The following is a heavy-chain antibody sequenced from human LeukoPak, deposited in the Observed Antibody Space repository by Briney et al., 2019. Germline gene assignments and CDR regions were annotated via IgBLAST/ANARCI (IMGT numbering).Heavy chain of an antibody. CDR1: GLTFTSYA. J-gene: IGHJ5*02. CDR3: ARGGDIVVVPAAIGWFDP. V-gene: IGHV3-30-3*01. CDR2: ISYDGSNK. D-gene: IGHD2-2*01. Sequence: GRSLRLSCAASGLTFTSYAMHWVRQAPGKGLEWVAVISYDGSNKYYADSVKGRFTISRDNSKNTLYLQMNSLRAEDTAVYYCARGGDIVVVPAAIGWFDPWGHGTLVTVSS.